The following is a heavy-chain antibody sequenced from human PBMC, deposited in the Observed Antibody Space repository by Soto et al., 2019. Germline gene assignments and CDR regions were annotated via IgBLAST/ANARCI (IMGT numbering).Heavy chain of an antibody. CDR3: ATTYGYYYAGIDV. CDR2: IYHSRST. J-gene: IGHJ6*02. D-gene: IGHD4-17*01. CDR1: GYSISIGYH. Sequence: SETLSLTCAVSGYSISIGYHWCWIRQPPGKGLEWIGSIYHSRSTYNNPSIKRRVAILVDTTKNQISLMLISVTGADTAVYYCATTYGYYYAGIDVWGQGTTVTVSS. V-gene: IGHV4-38-2*01.